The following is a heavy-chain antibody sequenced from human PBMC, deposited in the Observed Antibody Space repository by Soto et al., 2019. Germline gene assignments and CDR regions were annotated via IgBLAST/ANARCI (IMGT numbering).Heavy chain of an antibody. CDR1: GGTFSSYT. V-gene: IGHV1-18*01. D-gene: IGHD5-12*01. CDR2: ISAYNGNT. J-gene: IGHJ5*02. Sequence: GASVKVSCKASGGTFSSYTISWVRQAPGQGLEWMGWISAYNGNTNYAQKLQGRVTMTTDTSTSTAYMELRSLRSDDTAVYYCARNEPYSGYDLWGQGTLVTVSS. CDR3: ARNEPYSGYDL.